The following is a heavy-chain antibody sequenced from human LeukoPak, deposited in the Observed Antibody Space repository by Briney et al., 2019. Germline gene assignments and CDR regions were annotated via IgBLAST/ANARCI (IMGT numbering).Heavy chain of an antibody. Sequence: PGGSLRLSCAASGFTFSSYSMNWVRQAPGKGLEWVSSISSSSSYIYYADSVKGRFTISRDNAKNSLYLQMNSLRAEDTAVYYCARGVDYDSSGYLPDYWGQGTLVTVSS. CDR2: ISSSSSYI. CDR1: GFTFSSYS. CDR3: ARGVDYDSSGYLPDY. V-gene: IGHV3-21*01. J-gene: IGHJ4*02. D-gene: IGHD3-22*01.